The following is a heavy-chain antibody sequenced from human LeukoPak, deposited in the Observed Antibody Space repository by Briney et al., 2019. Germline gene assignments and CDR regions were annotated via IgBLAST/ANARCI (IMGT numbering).Heavy chain of an antibody. J-gene: IGHJ4*02. CDR3: VRQGGY. V-gene: IGHV4-59*01. Sequence: SETLSLTCTVSGGPICTYSWSWFRQPPGKGLEWIGNIYNSGTTNYNPSLMSRVTISVDTSKNQFSLKLSSVTAADTAVYYCVRQGGYWGQGTLVTVSS. D-gene: IGHD3-16*01. CDR1: GGPICTYS. CDR2: IYNSGTT.